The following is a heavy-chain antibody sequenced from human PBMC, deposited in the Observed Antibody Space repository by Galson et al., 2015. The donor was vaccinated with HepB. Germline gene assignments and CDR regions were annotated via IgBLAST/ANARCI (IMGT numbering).Heavy chain of an antibody. D-gene: IGHD3-10*01. V-gene: IGHV3-21*01. CDR2: ISSTSNYI. CDR3: ARGDYYGSGGLYFDY. CDR1: GFTLRSYT. Sequence: SLRLSCAVSGFTLRSYTMNWVRQAPGKGLEWVSSISSTSNYIYYADSVKGRFTISRDNAKKSLYLQMNSLRAEDTAVYYCARGDYYGSGGLYFDYWGQGTLVTVSS. J-gene: IGHJ4*02.